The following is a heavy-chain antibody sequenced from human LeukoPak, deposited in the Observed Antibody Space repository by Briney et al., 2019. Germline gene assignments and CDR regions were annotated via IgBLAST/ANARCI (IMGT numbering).Heavy chain of an antibody. J-gene: IGHJ4*02. CDR3: ARAGMRYYDSSGYYRLDY. CDR2: ISAYNGNT. Sequence: ASVTVSCKASGYTFTSYGISWVRQAPGQGLEWMGWISAYNGNTNYAQKLQGRVTMTTDTSTSTAYMELRSLRSDDTAVYYCARAGMRYYDSSGYYRLDYWGQGTLVTVSS. V-gene: IGHV1-18*01. D-gene: IGHD3-22*01. CDR1: GYTFTSYG.